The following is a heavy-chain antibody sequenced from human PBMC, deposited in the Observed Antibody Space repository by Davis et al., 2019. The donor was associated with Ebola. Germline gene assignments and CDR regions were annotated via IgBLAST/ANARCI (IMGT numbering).Heavy chain of an antibody. D-gene: IGHD3-22*01. V-gene: IGHV3-33*01. CDR2: IWYDGSNK. Sequence: GESLKISCAASGFTFSSYGMHWVRQAPGKGLEWVAVIWYDGSNKYYADSVKGRFTISRDNSKNTLYLQMNSLRAEDTAVYYCARDQQGSYYDSSGYFNWFDPWGQGTLVTVSS. CDR1: GFTFSSYG. J-gene: IGHJ5*02. CDR3: ARDQQGSYYDSSGYFNWFDP.